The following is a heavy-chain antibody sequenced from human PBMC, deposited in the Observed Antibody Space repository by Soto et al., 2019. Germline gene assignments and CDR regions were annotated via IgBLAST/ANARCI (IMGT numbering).Heavy chain of an antibody. CDR1: GFTFSSYD. CDR3: ARVGVAAAFDP. V-gene: IGHV3-13*01. CDR2: IGTAGDT. J-gene: IGHJ5*02. D-gene: IGHD6-13*01. Sequence: EVQLVESGGGLVQPGGSLRLSCAASGFTFSSYDMHWVRQATGKGLEWVSAIGTAGDTYYPGSVKGRFTISRENAKNSLYLQMNSLRAEDTAVYYCARVGVAAAFDPWGQGTLVTVSS.